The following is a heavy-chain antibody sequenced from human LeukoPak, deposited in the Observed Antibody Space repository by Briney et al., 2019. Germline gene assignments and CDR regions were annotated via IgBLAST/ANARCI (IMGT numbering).Heavy chain of an antibody. Sequence: SETLSLTCTVSGGSISSYYWSWIRQPPGKGLEWIGYIYYSGSTNYNPSLKSRVTISVDTSKNQFSLKLSSVTAAHTAVYYCARVSSGATTVDYWGQGTLVTVSS. CDR2: IYYSGST. J-gene: IGHJ4*02. CDR1: GGSISSYY. CDR3: ARVSSGATTVDY. D-gene: IGHD1-26*01. V-gene: IGHV4-59*01.